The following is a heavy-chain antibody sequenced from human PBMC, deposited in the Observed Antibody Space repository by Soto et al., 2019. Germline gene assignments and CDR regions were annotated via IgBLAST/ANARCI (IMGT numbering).Heavy chain of an antibody. V-gene: IGHV3-23*01. CDR2: ISGSGGST. D-gene: IGHD3-9*01. CDR1: GFTFNNYA. J-gene: IGHJ3*01. Sequence: EVQLLESGGGLVQPGGSLRLSCAASGFTFNNYAMSWVRQAPGKGLEWVSTISGSGGSTYYADSVKGRFTISRDNSKNTLYLQMNSLRAEDTAVYYCAKGGRYFDWFQVRGQGTMVTVSS. CDR3: AKGGRYFDWFQV.